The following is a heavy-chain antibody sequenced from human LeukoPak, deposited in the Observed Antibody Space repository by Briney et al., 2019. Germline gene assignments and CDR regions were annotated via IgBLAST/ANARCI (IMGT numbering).Heavy chain of an antibody. CDR1: GFTFSSYG. V-gene: IGHV3-30*18. J-gene: IGHJ4*02. CDR3: AKPAKRWLQVWDLYYFDY. D-gene: IGHD5-24*01. CDR2: ISYDGSNK. Sequence: GRSLRLSCAASGFTFSSYGMHWVRQAPGKGLEWVAVISYDGSNKYYADSVKGRFTISRDNSKNTLYLRMNSLRAEDTAVYYCAKPAKRWLQVWDLYYFDYWGQGTLVTVSS.